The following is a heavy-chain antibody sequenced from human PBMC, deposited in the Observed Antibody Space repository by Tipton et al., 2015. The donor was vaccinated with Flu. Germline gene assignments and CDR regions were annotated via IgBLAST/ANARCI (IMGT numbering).Heavy chain of an antibody. J-gene: IGHJ2*01. CDR2: IYYSGST. CDR1: GGSISSYY. V-gene: IGHV4-59*01. Sequence: TLSLTCTVSGGSISSYYWSWIRQPPGKGLEWIGYIYYSGSTNYNPSLKSRVTISVDTSKNQFSLKLSSVTAADTAVYYCARVCCSSTSCLPYFDLWGRGTLVTVSS. CDR3: ARVCCSSTSCLPYFDL. D-gene: IGHD2-2*01.